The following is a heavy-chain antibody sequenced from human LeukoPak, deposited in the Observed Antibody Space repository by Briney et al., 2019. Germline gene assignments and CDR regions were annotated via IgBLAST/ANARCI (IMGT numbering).Heavy chain of an antibody. J-gene: IGHJ4*02. V-gene: IGHV1-69*04. CDR1: GGTFSSYA. D-gene: IGHD5-18*01. Sequence: SVKVSCKASGGTFSSYAISWVRQAPGQGPEWMGRIIPILGIANYAQKFQGRVTITADKSTSTAYMELSSLRSEDTAVYYCARDGGYSLSDYWGQGTLVTVSS. CDR2: IIPILGIA. CDR3: ARDGGYSLSDY.